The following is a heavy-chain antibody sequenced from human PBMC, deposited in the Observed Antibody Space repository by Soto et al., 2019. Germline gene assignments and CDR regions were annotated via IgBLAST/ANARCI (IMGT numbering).Heavy chain of an antibody. CDR1: GGTFTSHA. J-gene: IGHJ4*02. Sequence: ASVKVSCKVSGGTFTSHAFSWVRQAPGQGLEWMGRIIPLFGTPNYAQRFQGRVTIIADESTNTACMELSSLTSEDTAVYYCAAGIGITFGGVTREFDYWAQGTLVTVSS. CDR2: IIPLFGTP. CDR3: AAGIGITFGGVTREFDY. D-gene: IGHD3-16*01. V-gene: IGHV1-69*13.